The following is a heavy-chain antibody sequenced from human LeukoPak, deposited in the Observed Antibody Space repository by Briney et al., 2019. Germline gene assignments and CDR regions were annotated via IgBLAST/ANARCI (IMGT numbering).Heavy chain of an antibody. CDR1: GFTFSSYA. CDR2: ISYDGSNK. J-gene: IGHJ2*01. CDR3: APMDDDLFDL. V-gene: IGHV3-30*04. D-gene: IGHD1-1*01. Sequence: GGSLRLSCAASGFTFSSYAMHWVRQAPGKGLEWVAVISYDGSNKYYADSVKGRFTISRDNSKNTLYLQMNSLRAEDTAVYYCAPMDDDLFDLWGRGTLVTVSS.